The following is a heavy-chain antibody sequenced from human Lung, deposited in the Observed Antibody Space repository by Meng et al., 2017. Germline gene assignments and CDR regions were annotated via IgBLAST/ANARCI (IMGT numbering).Heavy chain of an antibody. CDR3: ARYVFDSSSLYSNWFDP. Sequence: QVQLQESGPELVKPSQTLSLTFTVSCGSISSGTYYWGWIRQLPGKGLEWIAYIHYSGSTYYSPSLKSRVTISVDTSKNQLSLKLSSMTAADTAVYYCARYVFDSSSLYSNWFDPWGQGTLVTVSS. CDR1: CGSISSGTYY. CDR2: IHYSGST. J-gene: IGHJ5*02. V-gene: IGHV4-31*03. D-gene: IGHD3-22*01.